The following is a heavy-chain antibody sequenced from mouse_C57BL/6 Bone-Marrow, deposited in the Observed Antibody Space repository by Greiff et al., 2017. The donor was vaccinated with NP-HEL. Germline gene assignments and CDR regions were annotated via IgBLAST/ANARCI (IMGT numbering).Heavy chain of an antibody. CDR3: ARGWLLHDY. CDR2: INPGSGGT. J-gene: IGHJ2*01. V-gene: IGHV1-54*01. D-gene: IGHD2-3*01. CDR1: GYAFTNYL. Sequence: QVQLQQSGAELVRPGTSVKVSCKASGYAFTNYLIEWVKQRPGQGLEWIGVINPGSGGTNYNEKFKVKATLTADKSSSTAYMQLSSLTSEDAAVYFCARGWLLHDYWGQGTTLTVSS.